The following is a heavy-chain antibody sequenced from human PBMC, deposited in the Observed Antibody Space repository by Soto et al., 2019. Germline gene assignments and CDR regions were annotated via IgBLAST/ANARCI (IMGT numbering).Heavy chain of an antibody. J-gene: IGHJ6*03. CDR1: GYTLAELS. D-gene: IGHD3-10*01. CDR2: FDPEDGET. Sequence: ASVKVSCKVSGYTLAELSMHWVRQAPGKGLEWMGGFDPEDGETIYAQKFQGRVTMTEDTSTDTAYMELSSLRSEDTAVYYCATGVGLGDPGYYYYYYMDVWGKGTTVTVSS. CDR3: ATGVGLGDPGYYYYYYMDV. V-gene: IGHV1-24*01.